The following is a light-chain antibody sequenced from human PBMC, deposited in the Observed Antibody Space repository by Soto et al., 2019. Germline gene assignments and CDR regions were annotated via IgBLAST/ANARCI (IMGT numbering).Light chain of an antibody. V-gene: IGKV3-15*01. CDR1: QSVSIN. Sequence: EIVMTQSPATLSVSPGESATLSCRASQSVSINFAWYQQKPGQAPRLLLYGASPRATRFSVSGSGTDLTLTIDSLQSEDSAVYFCQQFNTWPPTFGQGTKVDIK. CDR3: QQFNTWPPT. J-gene: IGKJ1*01. CDR2: GAS.